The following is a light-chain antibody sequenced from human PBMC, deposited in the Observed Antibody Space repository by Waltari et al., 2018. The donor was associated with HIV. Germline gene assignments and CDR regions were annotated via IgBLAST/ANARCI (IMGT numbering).Light chain of an antibody. CDR1: QSISNY. Sequence: DILLTQSPPFLSASVGDRVTISCRASQSISNYLSWFQQKPGRAHKLLIFGATTLQSGVPSRFSGSGSGTQFTLTINSLQPEDFATYYCQQHNTYPLTFGPGT. V-gene: IGKV1-9*01. CDR3: QQHNTYPLT. J-gene: IGKJ3*01. CDR2: GAT.